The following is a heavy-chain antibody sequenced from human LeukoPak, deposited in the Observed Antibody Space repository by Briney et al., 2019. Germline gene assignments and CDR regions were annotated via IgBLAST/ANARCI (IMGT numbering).Heavy chain of an antibody. CDR3: ARVYGSGSYNYYYYCMDV. CDR2: INHSGST. Sequence: SETLSLTCAVYGGSFSGYYWSWIRQPPGKGLEWIGEINHSGSTNYNPSLKSRVTISVDTSKNQFSLKLSSVTAADTAVYYCARVYGSGSYNYYYYCMDVWGKGTTVTISS. V-gene: IGHV4-34*01. J-gene: IGHJ6*03. CDR1: GGSFSGYY. D-gene: IGHD3-10*01.